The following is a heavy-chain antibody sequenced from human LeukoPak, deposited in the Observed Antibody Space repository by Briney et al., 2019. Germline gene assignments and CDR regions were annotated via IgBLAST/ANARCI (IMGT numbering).Heavy chain of an antibody. CDR1: GGSISSSSYY. Sequence: PSETLSLTCTVSGGSISSSSYYWGWIRQPPGKGLEWIGSIHYSGSTYQNPSLKSRVTISADTSKNQFSLRLTSVTAADTAVYYCARHWGFSGSYFYYFDYWGQGTLVTVSS. V-gene: IGHV4-39*01. J-gene: IGHJ4*02. CDR3: ARHWGFSGSYFYYFDY. D-gene: IGHD1-26*01. CDR2: IHYSGST.